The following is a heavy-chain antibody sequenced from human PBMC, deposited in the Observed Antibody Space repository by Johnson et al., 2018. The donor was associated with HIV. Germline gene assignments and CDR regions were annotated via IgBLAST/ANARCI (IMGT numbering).Heavy chain of an antibody. D-gene: IGHD6-6*01. V-gene: IGHV3-30-3*01. J-gene: IGHJ3*02. CDR1: GFTFSSYA. CDR3: ARDLPAIAARPGGAFDI. Sequence: QVQLVESGGGVVQPGRSLRLSCAASGFTFSSYAMHWVRQAPGKGLEWVAVISYDGSNKYYADSVKGRFTISRDNSKNTLYLQMNSLRAEDTAVYYCARDLPAIAARPGGAFDIWGQGTMVTVSP. CDR2: ISYDGSNK.